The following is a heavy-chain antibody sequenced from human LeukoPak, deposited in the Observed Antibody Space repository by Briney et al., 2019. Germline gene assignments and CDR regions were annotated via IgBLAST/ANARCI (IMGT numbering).Heavy chain of an antibody. CDR2: ISAYNGNT. CDR3: ARVTGLWLGELLEHFDY. J-gene: IGHJ4*02. V-gene: IGHV1-18*01. CDR1: GYTFTSYG. Sequence: ASVKVSCKASGYTFTSYGISWVRQAPGQGLEWTGWISAYNGNTNYAQKLQGRVTMTTDTSTSTAYMELRSLRSDDTAVYYCARVTGLWLGELLEHFDYWGQGTLVTVSS. D-gene: IGHD3-10*01.